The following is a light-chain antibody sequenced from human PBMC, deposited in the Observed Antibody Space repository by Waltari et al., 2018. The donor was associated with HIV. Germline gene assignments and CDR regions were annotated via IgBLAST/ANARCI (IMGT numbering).Light chain of an antibody. CDR3: SSYTTRSTPDPNWV. CDR2: EVS. CDR1: SSDVGGYNY. J-gene: IGLJ3*02. V-gene: IGLV2-14*01. Sequence: QSALTQPASVSGSPGQSITISCTGTSSDVGGYNYVSWYQQHPGKAHKLMIFEVSNRPSGVSNRFSGSKSVNTASLTISGLQAEDEADYYCSSYTTRSTPDPNWVFGGGTKLTVL.